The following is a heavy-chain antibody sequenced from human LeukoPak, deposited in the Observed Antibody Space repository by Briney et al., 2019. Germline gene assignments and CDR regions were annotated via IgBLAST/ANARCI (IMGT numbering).Heavy chain of an antibody. D-gene: IGHD4-17*01. CDR3: ARAYGDSY. V-gene: IGHV4-59*01. Sequence: ASETLSLTCTVSGGSISSYYWSWIRQPPGKGLEWIGYIYYSGRTNYNPSLKSRVTISVDTSKNQFSLKLSSVTAADTAVYYCARAYGDSYWGQGTLVTVSS. J-gene: IGHJ4*02. CDR2: IYYSGRT. CDR1: GGSISSYY.